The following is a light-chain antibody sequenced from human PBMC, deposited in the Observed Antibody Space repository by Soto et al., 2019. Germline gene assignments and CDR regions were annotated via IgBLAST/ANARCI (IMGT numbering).Light chain of an antibody. V-gene: IGKV1-5*03. J-gene: IGKJ1*01. CDR3: QQYNSYSQT. CDR2: KAS. CDR1: QSISSW. Sequence: DIQRTKSPSTLSASVGDRVTITCRASQSISSWLAWYQQKPGKAPNLLIYKASSLESGVPSRFSGSGSGTEFTLTISSLQPDDFANYYCQQYNSYSQTFGQRTKVEIK.